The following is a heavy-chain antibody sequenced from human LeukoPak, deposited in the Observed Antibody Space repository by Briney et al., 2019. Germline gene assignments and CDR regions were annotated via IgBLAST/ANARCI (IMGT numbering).Heavy chain of an antibody. D-gene: IGHD5-18*01. J-gene: IGHJ4*02. CDR2: ISGSGGST. V-gene: IGHV3-23*01. CDR1: RFTFSNYA. Sequence: PGGSLRLSCAASRFTFSNYAMSWVRQAPGKGLEWVSAISGSGGSTYYADSVKGRFTISRDNSKNTLYLQMNSLRAEDTAVYYCAKAPGIQLWPIYFDYWGQGTLVTVSS. CDR3: AKAPGIQLWPIYFDY.